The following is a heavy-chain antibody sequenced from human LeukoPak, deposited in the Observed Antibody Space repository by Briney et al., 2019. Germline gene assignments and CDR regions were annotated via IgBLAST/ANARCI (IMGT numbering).Heavy chain of an antibody. CDR3: ARVMHSSSWYGGMDV. CDR1: GGSISSYY. D-gene: IGHD6-13*01. Sequence: SETLSLTCTVSGGSISSYYWSWIRQPPGKGLEWIGYIYYSGSTNYNPSLKSRVTISVDTSKNQFSLKLSSVTAADTAVYYCARVMHSSSWYGGMDVWGQGTTVTVSS. J-gene: IGHJ6*02. CDR2: IYYSGST. V-gene: IGHV4-59*01.